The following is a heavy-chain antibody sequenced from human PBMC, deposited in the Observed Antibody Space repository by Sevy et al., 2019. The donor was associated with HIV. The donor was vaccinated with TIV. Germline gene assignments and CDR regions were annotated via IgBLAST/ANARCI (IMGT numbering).Heavy chain of an antibody. CDR3: AKDRTPYSSSSLAWFDP. CDR1: GFTFSSYG. J-gene: IGHJ5*02. D-gene: IGHD6-6*01. Sequence: GGSLRLSCAASGFTFSSYGMHWVRQAPGKGLEWVAVISYDGSNKYYADSVKGRFTISRDNSKNTLYLQMNSLRAEDTAVYYCAKDRTPYSSSSLAWFDPWGQGTLVTVSS. CDR2: ISYDGSNK. V-gene: IGHV3-30*18.